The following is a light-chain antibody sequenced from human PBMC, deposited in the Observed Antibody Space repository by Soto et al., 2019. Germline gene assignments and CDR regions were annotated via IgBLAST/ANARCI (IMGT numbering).Light chain of an antibody. CDR2: GAS. Sequence: EIVLTQSPGTLSLSPGERATLSCRASQSVTSNYLAWYKQKPGQAPRLLLFGASIRDTGIPDRFSGSGSGTDFTLTIRRLESEDFAVYYCQQYGSSPGTFGQGTKVEIK. CDR1: QSVTSNY. CDR3: QQYGSSPGT. V-gene: IGKV3-20*01. J-gene: IGKJ1*01.